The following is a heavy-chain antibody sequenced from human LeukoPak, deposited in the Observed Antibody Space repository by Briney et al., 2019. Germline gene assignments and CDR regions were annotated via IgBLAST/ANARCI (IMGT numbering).Heavy chain of an antibody. Sequence: GGSLRLSCAASGFTFSGSAMHWVRQASGKGLEWVCRIRIKANSYATAYAASVKGGFTISRDDSKNTAYLQMNSLKTEDTAVYYCAKDGAWLRFDDWGQGILVSVSS. J-gene: IGHJ4*02. D-gene: IGHD5-12*01. CDR3: AKDGAWLRFDD. CDR2: IRIKANSYAT. V-gene: IGHV3-73*01. CDR1: GFTFSGSA.